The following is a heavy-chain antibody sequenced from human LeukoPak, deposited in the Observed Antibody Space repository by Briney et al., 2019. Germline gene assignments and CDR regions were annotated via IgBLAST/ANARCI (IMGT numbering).Heavy chain of an antibody. CDR2: INHSGGST. V-gene: IGHV1-46*01. CDR1: VYIFTSYY. D-gene: IGHD2/OR15-2a*01. Sequence: GASVKVSCKASVYIFTSYYMHWVRQAPGQGLEWVGIINHSGGSTSYTHKFQGRVTMTRDTSTTTVYMELSSLRSQETAVYYCARHKEVGDYYYFYYWGQGTLVTVSS. CDR3: ARHKEVGDYYYFYY. J-gene: IGHJ4*02.